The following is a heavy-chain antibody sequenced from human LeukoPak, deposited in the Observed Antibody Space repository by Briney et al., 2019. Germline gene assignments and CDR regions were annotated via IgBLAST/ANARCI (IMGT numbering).Heavy chain of an antibody. D-gene: IGHD5-24*01. J-gene: IGHJ4*02. CDR1: GFTFSTYA. CDR2: IGGSGGGT. Sequence: PGGSLRLSCAASGFTFSTYAMSWVRQAPGKGLEWVSAIGGSGGGTYYADSVKGRFTVSRDNSKNTLYLQMNSLRAADTAIYYCAKVQEMDTILPPFHYWGQGTLVTASS. CDR3: AKVQEMDTILPPFHY. V-gene: IGHV3-23*01.